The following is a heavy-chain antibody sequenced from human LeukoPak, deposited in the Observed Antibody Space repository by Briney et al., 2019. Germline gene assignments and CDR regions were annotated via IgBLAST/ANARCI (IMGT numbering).Heavy chain of an antibody. J-gene: IGHJ4*02. CDR2: INHSGGT. CDR3: ARHLCSGGSCYSLDY. D-gene: IGHD2-15*01. CDR1: GGSFSGYY. V-gene: IGHV4-34*01. Sequence: SETLSLTCAVYGGSFSGYYWSWIRQPPGKGLEWIGEINHSGGTNYNPSLKSRVTISVDTSKNQFSLKLSSVTAADTAVYYCARHLCSGGSCYSLDYWGQGTLVTVSS.